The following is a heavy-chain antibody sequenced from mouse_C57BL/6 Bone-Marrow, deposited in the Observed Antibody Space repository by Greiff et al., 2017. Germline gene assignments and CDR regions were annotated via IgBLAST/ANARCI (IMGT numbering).Heavy chain of an antibody. Sequence: QVQLQQPGTELVKPGASVKLSCKASGYTFTSYWMHWVKQRPGQGLEWIGNINPSNGGTNYNEKFKSKATLTVDKASSTAYMQLSSLTSEDSAVYYCARSGGNYHVLMDYWGQGTSVTVSS. V-gene: IGHV1-53*01. D-gene: IGHD2-1*01. J-gene: IGHJ4*01. CDR1: GYTFTSYW. CDR2: INPSNGGT. CDR3: ARSGGNYHVLMDY.